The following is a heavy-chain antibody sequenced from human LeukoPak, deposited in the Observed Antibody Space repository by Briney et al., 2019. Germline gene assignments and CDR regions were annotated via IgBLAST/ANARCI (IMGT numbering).Heavy chain of an antibody. CDR3: AREDIVVVVAAGSQYNWFDP. CDR1: GGSFSGYY. Sequence: PSETLSLTCAVYGGSFSGYYWSWLRQPPGKGLEWIGEINHSGNTNYNPSLKSRVTISVDTSKNQFSLKLSSVTAADTAVYYCAREDIVVVVAAGSQYNWFDPWGQGTLVTVSS. V-gene: IGHV4-34*01. CDR2: INHSGNT. D-gene: IGHD2-15*01. J-gene: IGHJ5*02.